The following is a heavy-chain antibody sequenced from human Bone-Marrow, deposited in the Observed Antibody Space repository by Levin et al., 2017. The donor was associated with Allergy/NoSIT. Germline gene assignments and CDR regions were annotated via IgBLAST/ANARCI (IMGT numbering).Heavy chain of an antibody. CDR2: IYSGGNT. Sequence: GGSLRLSCAASGFTVSSYYMSWVRQAPGKGLEWVSVIYSGGNTYYADYVRGRFTISRDNSTNTPYLHMNSLRVEDTAVYYCARHGGYYYLFDYWGQGTLVTVSS. V-gene: IGHV3-53*01. CDR1: GFTVSSYY. D-gene: IGHD3-22*01. CDR3: ARHGGYYYLFDY. J-gene: IGHJ4*02.